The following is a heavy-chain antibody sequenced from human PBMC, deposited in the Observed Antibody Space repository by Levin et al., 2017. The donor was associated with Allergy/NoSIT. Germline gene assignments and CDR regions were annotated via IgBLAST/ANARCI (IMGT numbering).Heavy chain of an antibody. D-gene: IGHD1-1*01. Sequence: SSETLSLTCAASGFTFSSYAMSWVRQAPGKGLEWVSAISGSGGSTYYADSVKGRFTISRDNSKNTLYLQMNSLRAEDTAVYYCAKDWVWNDDYFDYWGQGTLVTVSS. CDR2: ISGSGGST. CDR3: AKDWVWNDDYFDY. CDR1: GFTFSSYA. J-gene: IGHJ4*02. V-gene: IGHV3-23*01.